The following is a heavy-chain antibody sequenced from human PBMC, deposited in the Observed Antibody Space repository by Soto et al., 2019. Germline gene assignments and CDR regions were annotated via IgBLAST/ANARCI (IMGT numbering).Heavy chain of an antibody. CDR1: GFTFSSYS. J-gene: IGHJ3*01. CDR3: VRDTQFAFDV. Sequence: GGSLRLSCAASGFTFSSYSMNWIRQAPGKGLEWIAYITTGSGALYSADSVKGQFIISRDNAKNSLYLQINSLGAEDSAVYYCVRDTQFAFDVWGQGTMVTVSS. CDR2: ITTGSGAL. V-gene: IGHV3-48*01.